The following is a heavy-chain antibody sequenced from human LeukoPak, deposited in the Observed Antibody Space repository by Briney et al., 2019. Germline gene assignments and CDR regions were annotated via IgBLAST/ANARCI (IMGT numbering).Heavy chain of an antibody. CDR2: ISYDGSNK. CDR1: GGTFSSYA. V-gene: IGHV3-30-3*01. CDR3: ARDGPPYGDMRNWFDP. D-gene: IGHD4-17*01. J-gene: IGHJ5*02. Sequence: SCKASGGTFSSYAISWVRQAPGKGLEWVAVISYDGSNKYYADSVKGRFTISRDNSKNTLYLQMNSLRPEDTAVYYCARDGPPYGDMRNWFDPWGQGTLVTVSS.